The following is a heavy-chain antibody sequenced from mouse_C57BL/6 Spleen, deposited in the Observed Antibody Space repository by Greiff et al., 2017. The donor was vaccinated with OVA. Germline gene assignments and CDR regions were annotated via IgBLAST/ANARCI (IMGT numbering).Heavy chain of an antibody. D-gene: IGHD1-1*01. Sequence: VQLQQPGAELVKPGASVKLSCKASGYTFTSYWMQWVKQRPGQGLEWIGEIDPSDSYTNYNQKFKGKATLTVDTSSSTAYMQLSSLTSEDSAVYYCANYYGSSLYYAMDYWGQGTSVTVSS. V-gene: IGHV1-50*01. CDR2: IDPSDSYT. J-gene: IGHJ4*01. CDR3: ANYYGSSLYYAMDY. CDR1: GYTFTSYW.